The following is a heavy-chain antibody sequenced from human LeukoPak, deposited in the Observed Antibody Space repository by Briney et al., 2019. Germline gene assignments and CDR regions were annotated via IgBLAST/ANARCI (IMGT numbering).Heavy chain of an antibody. CDR1: GYTFTSYA. CDR3: ARDPEKYAEYYLDY. D-gene: IGHD2-2*01. J-gene: IGHJ4*02. V-gene: IGHV1-3*01. CDR2: INAGNGNT. Sequence: ASVKVSCKASGYTFTSYAMHWVRQAPGQRLEWMGWINAGNGNTKYSQKFQGRVTITRDTSASTAYMELSSLRSEDTAVYYCARDPEKYAEYYLDYWGQGTLVTVSS.